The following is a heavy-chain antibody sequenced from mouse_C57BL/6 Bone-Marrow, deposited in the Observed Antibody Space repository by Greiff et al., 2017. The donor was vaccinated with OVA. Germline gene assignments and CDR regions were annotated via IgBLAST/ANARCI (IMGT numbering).Heavy chain of an antibody. CDR1: GYTFTDHT. D-gene: IGHD1-1*01. Sequence: QVQLKESDAELVKPGASVKISCKVSGYTFTDHTIHWMKQRPEQGLEWIGYIYPRDGSTKYNEKFKGKATLTADKSSSTAYMQLNSLTSEDSAVYFCARPYDYGSSYLYYYAMDYWGQGTSVTVSS. CDR2: IYPRDGST. J-gene: IGHJ4*01. V-gene: IGHV1-78*01. CDR3: ARPYDYGSSYLYYYAMDY.